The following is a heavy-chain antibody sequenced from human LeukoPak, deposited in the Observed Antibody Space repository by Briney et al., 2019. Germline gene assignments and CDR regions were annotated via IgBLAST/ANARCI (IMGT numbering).Heavy chain of an antibody. D-gene: IGHD3-22*01. J-gene: IGHJ4*02. CDR2: ISYDGSNK. CDR1: GFTVSSNY. Sequence: GGSLRLSCAASGFTVSSNYMSWVRQAPGKGLEWAAVISYDGSNKYYADSVKGRITISRDNAKNSLSLQVNSLSAEDTAVYYCARSRSGYYEDYWGQGTLVTVSS. V-gene: IGHV3-30*03. CDR3: ARSRSGYYEDY.